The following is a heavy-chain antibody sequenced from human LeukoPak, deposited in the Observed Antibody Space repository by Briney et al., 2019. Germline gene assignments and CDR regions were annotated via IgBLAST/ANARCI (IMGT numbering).Heavy chain of an antibody. CDR3: ARVQYQLLFEGNWFDP. Sequence: ASVKVSCKASGYTFTGYYMHWVRQAPGQGLEGMGCINPNRGGTNYAQKFQGRVTMTRDTSISTAYMELNSLISDDTAVYYCARVQYQLLFEGNWFDPWGQGTLVTVSS. V-gene: IGHV1-2*02. J-gene: IGHJ5*02. CDR1: GYTFTGYY. CDR2: INPNRGGT. D-gene: IGHD2-2*01.